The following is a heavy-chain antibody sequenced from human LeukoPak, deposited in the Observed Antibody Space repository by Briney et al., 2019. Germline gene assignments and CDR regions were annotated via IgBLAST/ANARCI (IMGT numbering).Heavy chain of an antibody. CDR3: ARHSNGLATVDP. J-gene: IGHJ5*02. V-gene: IGHV4-34*01. CDR2: INHSGST. D-gene: IGHD4-17*01. Sequence: AETLSLTCAVYGGSFSGYYWSWIRQPPGKGLEWVGEINHSGSTNYNPSFKSRVTISLDTSKIQISLKLSSVTAADTAVYYCARHSNGLATVDPWGQGTLVTVSS. CDR1: GGSFSGYY.